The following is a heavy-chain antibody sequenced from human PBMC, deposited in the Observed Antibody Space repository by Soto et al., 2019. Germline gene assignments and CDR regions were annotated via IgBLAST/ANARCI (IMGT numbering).Heavy chain of an antibody. CDR1: GYPFSNYA. Sequence: QVQLVQSGAEEKKPGASVKVSCKASGYPFSNYAMHWVRQAPGQGLEWMGWINAGNGNSKYPQKFQGRVTITRDTSANTAYMERDSLRSEDTAVYDCATSTYCSSATCYQWYGMDVGGQGTTVTVSS. CDR2: INAGNGNS. V-gene: IGHV1-3*05. CDR3: ATSTYCSSATCYQWYGMDV. D-gene: IGHD2-2*01. J-gene: IGHJ6*02.